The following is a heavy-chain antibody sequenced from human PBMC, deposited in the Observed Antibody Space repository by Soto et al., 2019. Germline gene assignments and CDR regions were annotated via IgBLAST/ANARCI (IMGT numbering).Heavy chain of an antibody. V-gene: IGHV1-3*01. J-gene: IGHJ5*02. CDR2: INAGNGNT. Sequence: ASVKVSCKASGYTFTNYAMHWVRQAPGQRLEWMGWINAGNGNTKYSQKFQGRVTITRDTSASTAYMELSSLRSEDTAVYYCARDGGYCSSTSCYVTNWLDPWGQGTLVTVSS. D-gene: IGHD2-2*01. CDR1: GYTFTNYA. CDR3: ARDGGYCSSTSCYVTNWLDP.